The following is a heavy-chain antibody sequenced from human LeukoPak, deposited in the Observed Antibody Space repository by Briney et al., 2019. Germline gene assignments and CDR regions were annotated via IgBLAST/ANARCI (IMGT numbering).Heavy chain of an antibody. V-gene: IGHV1-2*02. Sequence: ASVKVSCKASGYTFTGYYMHWVRQAPGQGLEWMGWINPNSGGTNYAQKFQGRVTMTRDTSISTAYMELSRLRSDDTAVFYCRAAAGTLYFDYWGQGTLVTVSS. CDR2: INPNSGGT. CDR1: GYTFTGYY. D-gene: IGHD6-13*01. CDR3: RAAAGTLYFDY. J-gene: IGHJ4*02.